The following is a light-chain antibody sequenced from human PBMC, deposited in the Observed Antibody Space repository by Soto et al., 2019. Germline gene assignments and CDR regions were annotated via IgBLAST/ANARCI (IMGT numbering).Light chain of an antibody. CDR3: PQYGSSLFT. CDR1: QSVSSSY. J-gene: IGKJ3*01. V-gene: IGKV3-20*01. Sequence: EIVLTQSPGTLSLSPGERATLSCRASQSVSSSYLAWYQQKPGQAPRLLIYGASSRATGIPDRFSGSGSGTDFTLTISRLETEDFAVYYCPQYGSSLFTFGPGTKVDIK. CDR2: GAS.